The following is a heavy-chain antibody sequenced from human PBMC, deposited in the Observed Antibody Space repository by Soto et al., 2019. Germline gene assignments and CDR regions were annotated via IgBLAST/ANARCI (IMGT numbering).Heavy chain of an antibody. CDR3: LIDYPSYARSEGS. CDR1: GFDFSDYY. J-gene: IGHJ4*02. CDR2: ISSNSNNT. Sequence: GGSLRLSCAASGFDFSDYYMGWIRQAPGKGLEWLSYISSNSNNTNYADSVKGRFTISRDNAKNSLFLQMNSLRAEDTAVYYCLIDYPSYARSEGSWGPGILVTVAS. D-gene: IGHD3-22*01. V-gene: IGHV3-11*06.